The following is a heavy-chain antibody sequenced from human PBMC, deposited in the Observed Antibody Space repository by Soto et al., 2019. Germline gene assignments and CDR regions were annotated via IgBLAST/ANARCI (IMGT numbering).Heavy chain of an antibody. V-gene: IGHV4-34*01. CDR1: GGSFSGYY. J-gene: IGHJ4*02. Sequence: QVQLQQWGAGLLKPSETLSLTYAVYGGSFSGYYWSWIRQPPGKGLEWIGEINHSGSTNYNPSLKSRVTISVDTSKNQFSLKLSSVTAADTAVYYCARGTGVVVGDYWGQGTLVTVSS. CDR2: INHSGST. CDR3: ARGTGVVVGDY. D-gene: IGHD2-15*01.